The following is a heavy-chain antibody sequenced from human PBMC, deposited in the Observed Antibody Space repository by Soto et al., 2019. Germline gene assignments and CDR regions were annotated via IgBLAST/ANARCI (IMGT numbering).Heavy chain of an antibody. D-gene: IGHD3-10*02. J-gene: IGHJ4*02. V-gene: IGHV3-11*06. CDR1: GFTVSYYY. Sequence: GGSLRLSCAASGFTVSYYYMSWIRQSPGKGLEWLSYSSNSGTYTRYADSVKGRFSISRDNAKNSLYLQINSLRGEDSATYYCARSGDNYNVLDYWGQGTPVTVSS. CDR2: SSNSGTYT. CDR3: ARSGDNYNVLDY.